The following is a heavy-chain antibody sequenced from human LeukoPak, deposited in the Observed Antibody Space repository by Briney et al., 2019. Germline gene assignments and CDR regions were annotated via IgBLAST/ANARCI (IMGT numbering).Heavy chain of an antibody. Sequence: GGSLRLSCAASGFTFSSYSMNWVRQAPGKGLEWVSSISSSSSYIYYADSVKGRFTISRDNAKNSLYLQMNSLRAEDTAVYYCARERIQLRYFDYWGQGTLVTVSS. CDR2: ISSSSSYI. J-gene: IGHJ4*02. D-gene: IGHD5-18*01. CDR3: ARERIQLRYFDY. V-gene: IGHV3-21*01. CDR1: GFTFSSYS.